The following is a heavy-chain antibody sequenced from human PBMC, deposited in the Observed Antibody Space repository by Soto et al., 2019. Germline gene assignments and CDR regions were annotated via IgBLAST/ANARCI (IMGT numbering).Heavy chain of an antibody. CDR3: ARRTIFEVGMDV. CDR2: IFFSGGT. D-gene: IGHD3-3*01. CDR1: GGSISSYY. J-gene: IGHJ6*02. Sequence: SETLSLTCTVSGGSISSYYWSWIRQPPGRGLEWIGYIFFSGGTNYNPSLESRVAISVDTSKNQFSLKLSSVTAADTAVYYCARRTIFEVGMDVWGQGTTVTVSS. V-gene: IGHV4-59*12.